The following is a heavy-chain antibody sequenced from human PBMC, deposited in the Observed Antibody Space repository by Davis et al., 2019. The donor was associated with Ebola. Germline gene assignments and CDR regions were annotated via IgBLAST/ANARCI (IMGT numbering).Heavy chain of an antibody. CDR1: GGSISSSNW. V-gene: IGHV4-4*02. CDR3: ARIITYYDFWSTTPYYYGMDV. Sequence: MPSETLSLTCAVSGGSISSSNWWSWVRQPPGKGLEWIGEIYHSGSTNYNPSLKSRVTISVDTSKNQFSLKLSSVTAADTAVYYCARIITYYDFWSTTPYYYGMDVWGQGTTVTVSS. J-gene: IGHJ6*02. D-gene: IGHD3-3*01. CDR2: IYHSGST.